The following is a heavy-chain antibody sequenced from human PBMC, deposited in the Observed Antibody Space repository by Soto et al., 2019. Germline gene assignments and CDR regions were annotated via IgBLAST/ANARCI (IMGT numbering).Heavy chain of an antibody. CDR2: ISYDGSNK. CDR1: GFTFSSYG. V-gene: IGHV3-30*18. J-gene: IGHJ4*02. CDR3: AKGFSDSVIDY. D-gene: IGHD3-10*01. Sequence: QVQLVESGGGVVQPGRSLRLSCAASGFTFSSYGMHWVRQAPGKGLEWVAVISYDGSNKYYADSVKGRFTISRDNSKNTLDLQMSSLRAEDTAVYYCAKGFSDSVIDYWGQGTLVTLSS.